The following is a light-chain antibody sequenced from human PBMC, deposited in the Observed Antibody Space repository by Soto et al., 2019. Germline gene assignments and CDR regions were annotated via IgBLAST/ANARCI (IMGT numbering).Light chain of an antibody. CDR1: QSLIHSDGSTY. Sequence: DVVMTQSPLSLPVTLGQPASISCTSSQSLIHSDGSTYLSWFQQRPVQSPRRLIYEVSDRDSGFPDRFSGRGSGTDFTLKISRLEAEDVGVYYCTQGTHWPWTFGQGTEVEIK. CDR3: TQGTHWPWT. CDR2: EVS. J-gene: IGKJ1*01. V-gene: IGKV2-30*02.